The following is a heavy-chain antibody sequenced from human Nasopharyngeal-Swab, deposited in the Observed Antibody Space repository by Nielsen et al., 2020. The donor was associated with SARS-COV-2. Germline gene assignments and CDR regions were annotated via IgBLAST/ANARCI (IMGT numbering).Heavy chain of an antibody. CDR2: IWYDGSNK. Sequence: VRQMPGKGLEWVAVIWYDGSNKYYADSVKGRFTISRDNSKNTLYLQMNSLRAEDTAVYYCVRSIDYWGQGTLVTVSS. V-gene: IGHV3-33*01. J-gene: IGHJ4*02. CDR3: VRSIDY.